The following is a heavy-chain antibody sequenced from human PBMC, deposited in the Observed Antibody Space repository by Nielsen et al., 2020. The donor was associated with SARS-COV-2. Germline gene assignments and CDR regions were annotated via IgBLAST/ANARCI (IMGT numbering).Heavy chain of an antibody. Sequence: GESLKISCVASGITFDDYEMSWVRQVPGKGLEWVSGINDNGGKTGYADSVKGRFIISRDNAKSSLYLQMNSLRAEDTALYHCARSLSGSTGALRYWGQGTLVAVSS. V-gene: IGHV3-20*01. CDR2: INDNGGKT. D-gene: IGHD1-26*01. CDR1: GITFDDYE. CDR3: ARSLSGSTGALRY. J-gene: IGHJ4*02.